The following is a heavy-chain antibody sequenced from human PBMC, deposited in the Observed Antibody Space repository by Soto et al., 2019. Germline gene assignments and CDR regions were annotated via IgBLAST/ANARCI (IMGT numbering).Heavy chain of an antibody. CDR2: MCYSVST. D-gene: IGHD3-10*01. CDR1: GGSISSSSYY. CDR3: ARLYGSEVFDY. Sequence: QLQLQESGPGLVKPSETLSLTCTVSGGSISSSSYYSGWIRQPPGKRLEWIGGMCYSVSTYFNPSLKSRVTISVDTSKNQFSLKMSSVTAADTAVYYCARLYGSEVFDYWGQGTLVTVSS. V-gene: IGHV4-39*01. J-gene: IGHJ4*02.